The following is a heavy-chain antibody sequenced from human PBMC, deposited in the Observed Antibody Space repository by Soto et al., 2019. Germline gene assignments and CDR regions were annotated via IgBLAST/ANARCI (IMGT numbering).Heavy chain of an antibody. CDR3: ARGPRGSSTGTGAH. CDR1: GFTFRAYW. V-gene: IGHV3-74*01. CDR2: ISDDGSTA. J-gene: IGHJ4*02. Sequence: GGSLRLSCSVSGFTFRAYWMHWVRQVPGKGLTWVSRISDDGSTATYADSVKGRFVISRDNVKNSLYLEMNTLRADDSGLYYCARGPRGSSTGTGAHWGRGTLVTVSS. D-gene: IGHD1-1*01.